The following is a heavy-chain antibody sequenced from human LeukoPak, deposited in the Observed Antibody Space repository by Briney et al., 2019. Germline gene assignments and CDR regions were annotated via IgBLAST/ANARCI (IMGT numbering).Heavy chain of an antibody. Sequence: GVSLKISCKGSGYSFTSYWIGWVRPMPGKGLEWMGIIYPGDSDTRYSPSFQGQVTISADKSISTAYLQWSSLKASDTAMYYCASGLGYSSSWYVPSHWGQGTLVTVSS. CDR1: GYSFTSYW. CDR2: IYPGDSDT. V-gene: IGHV5-51*01. D-gene: IGHD6-13*01. CDR3: ASGLGYSSSWYVPSH. J-gene: IGHJ4*02.